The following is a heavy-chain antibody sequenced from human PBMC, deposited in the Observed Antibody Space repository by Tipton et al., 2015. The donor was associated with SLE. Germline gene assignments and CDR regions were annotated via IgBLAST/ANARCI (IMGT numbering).Heavy chain of an antibody. CDR2: ISQSGIT. J-gene: IGHJ4*02. CDR1: GYSISSGYH. CDR3: ARDPIWSEGSVY. V-gene: IGHV4-38-2*02. D-gene: IGHD1-1*01. Sequence: TLSLTCTVSGYSISSGYHWGWIRQPPGKGLEWIGSISQSGITHYNPSLGSRVTISVDTSKNQFSLKLNSVTAADTAVYYCARDPIWSEGSVYWGQGTPVTVSS.